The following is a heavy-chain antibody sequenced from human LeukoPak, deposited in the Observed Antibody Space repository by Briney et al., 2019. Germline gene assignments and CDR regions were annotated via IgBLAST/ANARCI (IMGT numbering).Heavy chain of an antibody. CDR3: AKSAYGGYDGDNWFDP. J-gene: IGHJ5*02. Sequence: GGSLRLSCAASGFTFDDYGMRWVRHAPGKGLEWVSGISWNSGRIVYADSVKGRLTISRENAKNSLYLQMNSLRAEDTALYYCAKSAYGGYDGDNWFDPWGQGTLVTVSS. CDR1: GFTFDDYG. D-gene: IGHD5-12*01. V-gene: IGHV3-9*01. CDR2: ISWNSGRI.